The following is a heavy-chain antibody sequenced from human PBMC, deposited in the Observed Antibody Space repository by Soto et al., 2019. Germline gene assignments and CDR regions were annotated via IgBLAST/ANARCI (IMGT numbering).Heavy chain of an antibody. CDR1: GFTFSNAW. CDR3: TTGPTVTDDAFDI. J-gene: IGHJ3*02. V-gene: IGHV3-15*01. Sequence: GGSLRLSCAASGFTFSNAWMSWVRQAPGKGLEWVGRIKSKTDGGTTDYAEPVKGRFNISGDGSKNMLYLQMNSLKTEDTAVYYCTTGPTVTDDAFDIWGQGTMVTVSS. D-gene: IGHD4-17*01. CDR2: IKSKTDGGTT.